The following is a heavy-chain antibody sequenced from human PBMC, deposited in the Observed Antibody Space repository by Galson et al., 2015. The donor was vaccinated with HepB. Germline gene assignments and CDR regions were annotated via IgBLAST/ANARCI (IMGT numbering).Heavy chain of an antibody. V-gene: IGHV3-74*01. J-gene: IGHJ4*02. Sequence: SLRLSCAASGFTFSTYWMHWVRQAPGKGLVWVSRISSDGNSTTYADSVKGRFTISRDNAKNTLYLQMNSLRVEDTAVYYCAQMWEPAAGDWGQGTLVTVSS. CDR1: GFTFSTYW. CDR3: AQMWEPAAGD. CDR2: ISSDGNST. D-gene: IGHD1-26*01.